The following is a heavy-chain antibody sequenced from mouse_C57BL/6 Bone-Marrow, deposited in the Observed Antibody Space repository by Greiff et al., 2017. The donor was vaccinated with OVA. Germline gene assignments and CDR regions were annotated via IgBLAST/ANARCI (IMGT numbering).Heavy chain of an antibody. CDR3: TTSFYGYPYAMDY. V-gene: IGHV14-1*01. D-gene: IGHD2-2*01. CDR2: IDPEDGDT. CDR1: GFNIKDYY. J-gene: IGHJ4*01. Sequence: VQLQQSGAELVRPGASVKLSCTASGFNIKDYYMHWVKQRPEQGLEWIGRIDPEDGDTEYAPKFQGKATMTSDTSSNTAYLQLSSLTSEDTAVYYCTTSFYGYPYAMDYWGQGTSVTVSS.